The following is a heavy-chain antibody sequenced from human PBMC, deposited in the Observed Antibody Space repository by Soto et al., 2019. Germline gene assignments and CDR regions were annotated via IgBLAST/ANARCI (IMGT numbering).Heavy chain of an antibody. CDR2: IFSNDEK. CDR1: GFSLSNARMG. V-gene: IGHV2-26*01. CDR3: ARITRDSSGYSQNPYYYYGMDV. J-gene: IGHJ6*02. Sequence: QVTLKESGPVLVKPTETLTLTCTVSGFSLSNARMGVSWIRQPPGKALEWLAHIFSNDEKSYSTSLKSRLTISKDTSKSQVVLTMTNMDPVDTATYYWARITRDSSGYSQNPYYYYGMDVWGQGTTVTFSS. D-gene: IGHD3-22*01.